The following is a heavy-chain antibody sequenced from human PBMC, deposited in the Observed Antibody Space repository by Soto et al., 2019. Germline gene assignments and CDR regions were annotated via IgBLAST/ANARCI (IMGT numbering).Heavy chain of an antibody. J-gene: IGHJ4*02. CDR3: VRVVSKACGRGFFDS. Sequence: QVQLLESGSGLVKPSQTLTLTCAVSGDSISSGGYTWSWLRQPPAKGLEWIGDIYPSGNTYYNSPLSSRVGISADKSKNQFSLTVTSVTAADTAVYYCVRVVSKACGRGFFDSWGQGTLVTVSS. V-gene: IGHV4-30-2*01. CDR2: IYPSGNT. CDR1: GDSISSGGYT. D-gene: IGHD3-16*01.